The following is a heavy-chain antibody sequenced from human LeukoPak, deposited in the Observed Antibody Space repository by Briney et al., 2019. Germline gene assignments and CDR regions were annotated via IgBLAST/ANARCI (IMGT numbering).Heavy chain of an antibody. CDR2: TYYRSKWYN. J-gene: IGHJ4*02. Sequence: SQTLSLTCAISGDSVSSNSGWNWIRQSPSRGLEWLGRTYYRSKWYNEYAISVKSRITISPDTSKNLFSLPLNFVTPEDTAVYYCARGYNDYTPSFDYWGQGILVTVSS. CDR3: ARGYNDYTPSFDY. V-gene: IGHV6-1*01. CDR1: GDSVSSNSG. D-gene: IGHD5-12*01.